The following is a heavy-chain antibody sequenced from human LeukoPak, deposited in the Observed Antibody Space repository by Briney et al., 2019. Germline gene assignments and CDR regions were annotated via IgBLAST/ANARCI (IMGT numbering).Heavy chain of an antibody. V-gene: IGHV3-23*01. J-gene: IGHJ6*03. CDR2: ISGSGGST. CDR1: GFTFSSYA. Sequence: PGGSLRLSCAASGFTFSSYAMSWVRQAPGKGLEWVSAISGSGGSTYYADSVKGRFTISRDNSKNTLYLQMNSLRAEDTAVYYCARDRVVVAALYYYYYMDVWGKGTTVTVSS. CDR3: ARDRVVVAALYYYYYMDV. D-gene: IGHD2-15*01.